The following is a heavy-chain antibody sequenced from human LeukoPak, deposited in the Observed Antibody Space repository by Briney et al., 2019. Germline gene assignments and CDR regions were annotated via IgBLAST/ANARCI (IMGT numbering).Heavy chain of an antibody. CDR1: GYTFTGDY. V-gene: IGHV1-2*02. CDR3: ASNIVVAYDAFDI. J-gene: IGHJ3*02. D-gene: IGHD2-2*01. CDR2: INPNSGGT. Sequence: ASVKVSCKXSGYTFTGDYMHWVRQAPGQGLEWMGWINPNSGGTNYSQKFQGRVTMTRDTSISTAYMELSRLRSDDTAVYYCASNIVVAYDAFDIWGQGTMVTVSS.